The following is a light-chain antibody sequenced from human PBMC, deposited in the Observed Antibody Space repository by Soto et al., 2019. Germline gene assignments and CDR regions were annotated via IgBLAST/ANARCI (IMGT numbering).Light chain of an antibody. J-gene: IGKJ1*01. Sequence: LTQSPGTLSLSPGERATLPCRASQSITNTYLAWYQQKPGQAPRPLIYDASSRATGIPDRFRGSGSGTDFTLTIRRLEPEDFAVYYCQHYGSSTWTFGQGTKVDI. CDR2: DAS. CDR3: QHYGSSTWT. V-gene: IGKV3-20*01. CDR1: QSITNTY.